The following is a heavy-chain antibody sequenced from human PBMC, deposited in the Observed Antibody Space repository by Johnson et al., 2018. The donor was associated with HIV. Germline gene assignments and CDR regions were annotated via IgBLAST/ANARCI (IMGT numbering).Heavy chain of an antibody. V-gene: IGHV3-30*03. J-gene: IGHJ3*02. CDR2: ISYDGRNT. CDR1: GFTFSSYG. Sequence: QMLLVESGGGLVQPGGSLRLSCGASGFTFSSYGIHWVRQAPGKGLARVAIISYDGRNTYYADSVKGRFTISRDNSKNTLSLQMNSLRAEDTAVYYCARAHDAFDIWGQGTMVTVSS. CDR3: ARAHDAFDI.